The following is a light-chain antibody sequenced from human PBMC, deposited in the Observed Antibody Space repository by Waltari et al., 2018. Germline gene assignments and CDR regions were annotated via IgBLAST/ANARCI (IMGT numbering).Light chain of an antibody. V-gene: IGLV2-14*01. Sequence: QSAPTQPASVSGSPGQSIPIYCTGTSSDVGGYDFVSWHQQYPGKAPKVMIYGVNNLPSGVSHRFSGSKSGNTASLIISGLQADDEADYYCSSYTTSGTLVFGTGTKVTVL. CDR2: GVN. CDR1: SSDVGGYDF. CDR3: SSYTTSGTLV. J-gene: IGLJ1*01.